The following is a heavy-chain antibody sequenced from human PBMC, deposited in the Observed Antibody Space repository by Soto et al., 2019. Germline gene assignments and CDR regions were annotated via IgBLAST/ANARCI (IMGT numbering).Heavy chain of an antibody. D-gene: IGHD2-15*01. V-gene: IGHV3-48*02. CDR1: GFTFSSYS. J-gene: IGHJ4*02. CDR3: ALATAGDFDY. CDR2: IGGSGSTI. Sequence: GGSLRLSCAASGFTFSSYSMNWARQAPGKGLEWVSYIGGSGSTIYYADSVKGRFTISRDNVKNSLYLQMNSLRDEDTAVYYCALATAGDFDYWGQGTLVTVSS.